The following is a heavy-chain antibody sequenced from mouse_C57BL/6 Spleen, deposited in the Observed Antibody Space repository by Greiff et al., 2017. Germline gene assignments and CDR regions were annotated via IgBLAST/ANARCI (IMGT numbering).Heavy chain of an antibody. J-gene: IGHJ2*01. D-gene: IGHD1-1*01. CDR2: IYPGAGGT. V-gene: IGHV1-82*01. CDR1: GYAFSSSW. Sequence: VQLQQSGPELVKPGASVKFSCKASGYAFSSSWMNWVKQRPGKGLEWIGRIYPGAGGTNYNGKFKGKATLTADKSSSTAYMQLSSLTSEDSAVYFCAREGYDHYGVDYWGQGTTLTVSS. CDR3: AREGYDHYGVDY.